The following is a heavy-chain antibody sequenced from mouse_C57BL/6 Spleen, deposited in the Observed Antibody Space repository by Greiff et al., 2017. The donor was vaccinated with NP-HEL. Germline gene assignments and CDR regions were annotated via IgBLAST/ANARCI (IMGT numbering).Heavy chain of an antibody. D-gene: IGHD2-2*01. Sequence: EVQLQQSGPELVKPGASVKISCKASGYTFTDYYMNWVKQSHGKSLEWIGDINPNNGGTSYNQKFKGKATLTVDKSSSTAYMELRSLTSEDSAVYYCARSMVTEFAYWGQGTLVTVSA. CDR2: INPNNGGT. V-gene: IGHV1-26*01. CDR1: GYTFTDYY. J-gene: IGHJ3*01. CDR3: ARSMVTEFAY.